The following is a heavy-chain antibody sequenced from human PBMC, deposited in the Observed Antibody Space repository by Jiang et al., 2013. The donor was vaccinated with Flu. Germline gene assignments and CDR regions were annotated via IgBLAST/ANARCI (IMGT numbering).Heavy chain of an antibody. J-gene: IGHJ5*02. Sequence: GLVKPSETLSLTCTVSGASFSGSNSYWGWIRQPPGKGLEWIGSIYYSGSTYYNPSLKSRVTISLGTSKKQFSLKLSSVTAADTAVYYCASQHWDHGSGSYYMNHWGQGTLVTVSS. D-gene: IGHD3-10*01. V-gene: IGHV4-39*07. CDR2: IYYSGST. CDR3: ASQHWDHGSGSYYMNH. CDR1: GASFSGSNSY.